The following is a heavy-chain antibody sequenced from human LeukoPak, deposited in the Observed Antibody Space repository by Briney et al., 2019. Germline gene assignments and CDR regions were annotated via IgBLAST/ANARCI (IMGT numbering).Heavy chain of an antibody. CDR1: GFTFSSYA. V-gene: IGHV4-4*08. CDR3: ASAYTYASRFVY. D-gene: IGHD5-18*01. Sequence: GSLRLSCAASGFTFSSYAMSWVRQAPGKGLEWIGRIYTSGGTNYNPSLKSRVTISEDTSKNQFSLKLSSVTAADTAVYYCASAYTYASRFVYWGQGTLVTVSS. J-gene: IGHJ4*02. CDR2: IYTSGGT.